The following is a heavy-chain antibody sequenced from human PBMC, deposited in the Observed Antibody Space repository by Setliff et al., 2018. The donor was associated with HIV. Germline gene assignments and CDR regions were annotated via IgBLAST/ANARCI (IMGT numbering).Heavy chain of an antibody. CDR1: GGSISSGGYS. CDR2: IYHSGST. D-gene: IGHD4-17*01. J-gene: IGHJ3*02. V-gene: IGHV4-30-2*01. Sequence: SETLSLTCAVSGGSISSGGYSWSWIRQPPGKGLEWIGYIYHSGSTYYNPSLKSRVTISVDTSKNQFSLKLSSVTAADTAVYYCARGILIIGDFDAFDIWGQGTMVTVSS. CDR3: ARGILIIGDFDAFDI.